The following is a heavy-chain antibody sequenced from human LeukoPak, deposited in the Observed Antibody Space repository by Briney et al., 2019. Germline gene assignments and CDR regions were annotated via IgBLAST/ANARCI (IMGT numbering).Heavy chain of an antibody. D-gene: IGHD6-19*01. CDR3: ARDSSSGWYREYYFDY. Sequence: SETLSLTCTVSGGSISSYYWSWIRQPPGKGLEWIGYIYYSGSTNYNPSLKSRVTISVDTSKNQFSRKLSSVTAADTAVYYCARDSSSGWYREYYFDYWGQGTLVTVSS. CDR2: IYYSGST. J-gene: IGHJ4*02. CDR1: GGSISSYY. V-gene: IGHV4-59*01.